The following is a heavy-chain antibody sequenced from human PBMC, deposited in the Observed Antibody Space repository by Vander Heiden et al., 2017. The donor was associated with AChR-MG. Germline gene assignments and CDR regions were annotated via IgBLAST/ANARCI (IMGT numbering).Heavy chain of an antibody. J-gene: IGHJ5*02. CDR3: ARVYYYGSGSYGNWFDP. D-gene: IGHD3-10*01. CDR2: ISSSSSYI. CDR1: GFTFSSHS. V-gene: IGHV3-21*01. Sequence: EVQLVESGGGLVNPGRSLRLSCADSGFTFSSHSMNWVRQAPGKGLEWVSSISSSSSYIYYADSVKGRFTISRDNAKNSLYLQMNSLRAEDTAVYYCARVYYYGSGSYGNWFDPWGQGTLVTVSS.